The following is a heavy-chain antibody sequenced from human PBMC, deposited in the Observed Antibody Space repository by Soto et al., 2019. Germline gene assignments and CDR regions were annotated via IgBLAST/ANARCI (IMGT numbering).Heavy chain of an antibody. D-gene: IGHD3-3*01. CDR3: AKGNNFDFWRTFNCSDP. Sequence: EVKLLESGGGLVQPGGSLRLSCAASGFTFGNYAMSWVRQTPGKGLEWVSSMSGSGGHIYYTHSVKGRFTISRDNSKITLFLQMNSRRADDTAVYHCAKGNNFDFWRTFNCSDPWGQGTLVTVSS. V-gene: IGHV3-23*01. CDR1: GFTFGNYA. J-gene: IGHJ5*02. CDR2: MSGSGGHI.